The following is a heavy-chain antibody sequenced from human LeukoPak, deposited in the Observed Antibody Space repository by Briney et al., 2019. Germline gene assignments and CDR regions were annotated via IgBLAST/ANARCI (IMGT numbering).Heavy chain of an antibody. CDR2: SFDGGNS. D-gene: IGHD3-22*01. CDR3: VTTSGYRNYYYYYIDV. Sequence: SETLSLTCTVYGVSISNTVYYWGWIRQAPGKGLEWIGTSFDGGNSYYNPSLKSRVTMSVDGSKNQFSLTLASVTAADTAVYYCVTTSGYRNYYYYYIDVWGKGTTVTVSS. CDR1: GVSISNTVYY. J-gene: IGHJ6*03. V-gene: IGHV4-39*01.